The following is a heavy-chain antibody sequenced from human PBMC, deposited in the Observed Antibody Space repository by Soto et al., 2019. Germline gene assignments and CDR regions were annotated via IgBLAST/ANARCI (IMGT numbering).Heavy chain of an antibody. V-gene: IGHV1-3*01. D-gene: IGHD3-10*01. Sequence: QVQLVQSGAEVKKPGASVKVSCKASGYTFTAFAIHWVRQAPGLRPEWMGWINAGNGNTKSSQKFQGRVTITMDTPASKAYMELSSLRSEDTAVYYCAREAPYHGSGMYGDGMDVWGQGTTVTVSS. J-gene: IGHJ6*02. CDR2: INAGNGNT. CDR3: AREAPYHGSGMYGDGMDV. CDR1: GYTFTAFA.